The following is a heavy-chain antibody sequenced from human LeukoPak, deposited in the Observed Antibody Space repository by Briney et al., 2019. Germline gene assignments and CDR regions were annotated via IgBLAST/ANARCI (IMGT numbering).Heavy chain of an antibody. D-gene: IGHD1-26*01. CDR3: ARGRGVGAPSGYFDY. CDR2: IYHSGST. Sequence: SETLPLTCTVSGGSISSGGYYWSWIRQPPGKGLELIGYIYHSGSTYYNPSLKSRVTISVDMSKTQFSLKLSSVTAADTAVYYCARGRGVGAPSGYFDYWGQGTLVTVSS. V-gene: IGHV4-30-2*01. CDR1: GGSISSGGYY. J-gene: IGHJ4*02.